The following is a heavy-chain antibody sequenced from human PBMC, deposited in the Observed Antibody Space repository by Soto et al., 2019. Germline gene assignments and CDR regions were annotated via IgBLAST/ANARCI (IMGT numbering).Heavy chain of an antibody. CDR3: ARGAWVAAAGTVFDY. D-gene: IGHD6-13*01. V-gene: IGHV5-51*01. CDR1: GYSFTSYW. Sequence: GESLKISCKGSGYSFTSYWIGWVRQMPGKGLEWMGIIYPGDSDTRYSPSFQGQVTISADKSISTAYLQWSSLKASDTAMYYCARGAWVAAAGTVFDYWGQGTLVTVSS. CDR2: IYPGDSDT. J-gene: IGHJ4*02.